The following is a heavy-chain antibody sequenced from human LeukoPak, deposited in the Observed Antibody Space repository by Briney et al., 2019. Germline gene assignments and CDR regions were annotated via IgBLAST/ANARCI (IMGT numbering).Heavy chain of an antibody. CDR3: ASRKLRIRRYYYMDV. J-gene: IGHJ6*03. D-gene: IGHD1-14*01. CDR2: VIPIFGTA. Sequence: SVKVSCKASGGTFSSYAISWVRQAPGQGLEWMGGVIPIFGTANYAQKFQGRVTITTDESTSTAYMELSSLRSEDTAVYYCASRKLRIRRYYYMDVWGKGTTVTVSS. CDR1: GGTFSSYA. V-gene: IGHV1-69*05.